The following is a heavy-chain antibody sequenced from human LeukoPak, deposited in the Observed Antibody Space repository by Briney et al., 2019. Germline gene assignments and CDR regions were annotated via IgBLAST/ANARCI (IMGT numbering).Heavy chain of an antibody. D-gene: IGHD5-24*01. CDR1: GGSFSGYY. J-gene: IGHJ4*02. CDR3: ASLGYKDREFDY. V-gene: IGHV4-34*01. Sequence: PSETLSLTCAVYGGSFSGYYWGWRRQPPGKALEWIGIIYYSGGTYYNPSLKSRVTISVDTSKNQFSLKLSSVTAADTAVYYCASLGYKDREFDYWSQGTLLTVSS. CDR2: IYYSGGT.